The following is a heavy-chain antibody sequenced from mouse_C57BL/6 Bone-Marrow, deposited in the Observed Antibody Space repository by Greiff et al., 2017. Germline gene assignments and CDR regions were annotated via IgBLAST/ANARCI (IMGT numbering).Heavy chain of an antibody. J-gene: IGHJ2*01. Sequence: QVQLQQSGPELVRPGASVKIACKAPGYTFTSHWMQWVRQRPGQGLGWIGESFPGSGSTYYNEKFKGQATLTVDTSSSTAYMQLRRLTSEDSAVYFCARGRDYYDSSYNYWGRGTTLTGSS. D-gene: IGHD1-1*01. CDR1: GYTFTSHW. CDR2: SFPGSGST. V-gene: IGHV1-56*01. CDR3: ARGRDYYDSSYNY.